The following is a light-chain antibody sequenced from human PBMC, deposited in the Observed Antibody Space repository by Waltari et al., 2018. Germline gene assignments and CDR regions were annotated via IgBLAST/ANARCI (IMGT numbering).Light chain of an antibody. CDR3: QQSYSIPPWT. V-gene: IGKV1-39*01. J-gene: IGKJ1*01. CDR1: QSISTY. CDR2: TAS. Sequence: DIQMTQSPSSLSASVGDRVTITCRASQSISTYLNWYQQKPGKAPKLLIYTASSLQSGVPSRFSGSGSGTDFTLTISSLQVEDFATYYCQQSYSIPPWTFGQGTKVDVK.